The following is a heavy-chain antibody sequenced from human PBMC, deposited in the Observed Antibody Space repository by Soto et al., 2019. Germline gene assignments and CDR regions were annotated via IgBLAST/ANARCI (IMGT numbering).Heavy chain of an antibody. CDR1: GGSISRGGYY. CDR2: IYHSGST. CDR3: ARDGAGGYGLGWFDP. J-gene: IGHJ5*02. D-gene: IGHD5-12*01. Sequence: QVQLQESGPGLVKPSQTLSLTCTVSGGSISRGGYYYNWIRQLPGKGLEWIGYIYHSGSTNYNPSRKSRVTISLDTAKNQLSLELSSVTAADTAVYYCARDGAGGYGLGWFDPWGQGTLVTVSS. V-gene: IGHV4-31*03.